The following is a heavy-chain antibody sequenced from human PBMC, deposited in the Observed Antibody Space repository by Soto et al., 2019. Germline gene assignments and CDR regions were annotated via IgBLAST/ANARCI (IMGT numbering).Heavy chain of an antibody. Sequence: LRLSCAASGFTFSDYYMSWIRQAPGQGLEWVSYISSSGSTIYYADSVKGRFTISRDNAKNSLYLQMNNLRAEDTAVYYCARDFRQYSSSSWWFDPWGQGTLGTVSS. CDR1: GFTFSDYY. D-gene: IGHD6-6*01. J-gene: IGHJ5*02. V-gene: IGHV3-11*04. CDR3: ARDFRQYSSSSWWFDP. CDR2: ISSSGSTI.